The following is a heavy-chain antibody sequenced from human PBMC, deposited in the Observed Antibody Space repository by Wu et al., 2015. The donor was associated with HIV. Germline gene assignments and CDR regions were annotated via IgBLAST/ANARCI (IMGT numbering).Heavy chain of an antibody. CDR3: AKDRGEYCSGGSCTDAFDI. J-gene: IGHJ3*02. CDR2: IIPIFGTA. D-gene: IGHD2-15*01. Sequence: QVQLVQSGAEVKKPGSSVKVSCKASGGTFSSYAISWVRQAPGQGLEWMGGIIPIFGTANYAQKFQGRVTITADESTSTAYMELSSLRSEDTAVYYCAKDRGEYCSGGSCTDAFDIWGQGTMVTVSS. CDR1: GGTFSSYA. V-gene: IGHV1-69*12.